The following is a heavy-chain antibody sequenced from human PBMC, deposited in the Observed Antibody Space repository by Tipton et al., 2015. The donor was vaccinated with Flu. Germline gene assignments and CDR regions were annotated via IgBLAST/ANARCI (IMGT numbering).Heavy chain of an antibody. J-gene: IGHJ3*02. Sequence: TLSLTCAVSGYSISSGYYWGWIRQPPGKGLEWIGSIYHSGSTNYNPSLKSRVTISVDTSKNQFSLKLSSVTAADTAVYYCARRGWELSDAFDIWGQGTMVTVSS. V-gene: IGHV4-38-2*01. CDR1: GYSISSGYY. CDR3: ARRGWELSDAFDI. CDR2: IYHSGST. D-gene: IGHD1-26*01.